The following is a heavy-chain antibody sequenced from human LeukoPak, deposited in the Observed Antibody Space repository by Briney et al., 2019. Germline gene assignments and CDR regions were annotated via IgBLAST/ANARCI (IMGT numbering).Heavy chain of an antibody. J-gene: IGHJ4*02. CDR2: IYSSGST. Sequence: SGTLSLTCTVSGGSINSYYWSWIRQPAGKGLEWIGRIYSSGSTNYNPSLKSRVSMSVDTSKNQFSLKLTSVTAANTAVYYCARGGKATVVTMWGQGILVTVSS. CDR3: ARGGKATVVTM. V-gene: IGHV4-4*07. D-gene: IGHD4-23*01. CDR1: GGSINSYY.